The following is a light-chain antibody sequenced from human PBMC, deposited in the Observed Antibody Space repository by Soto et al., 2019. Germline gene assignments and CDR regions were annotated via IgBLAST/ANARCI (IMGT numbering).Light chain of an antibody. CDR3: QQYGSSPPYT. J-gene: IGKJ2*01. Sequence: EIVLTQSPATLSLSPGERVTLSCGASQSVSNSYLAWYQQKPGLAPRLLIYDASSRATGIPDRFSGSGSGTDFTLTISRLEPEDFAVYYCQQYGSSPPYTFGQGTKLEIK. CDR2: DAS. V-gene: IGKV3D-20*01. CDR1: QSVSNSY.